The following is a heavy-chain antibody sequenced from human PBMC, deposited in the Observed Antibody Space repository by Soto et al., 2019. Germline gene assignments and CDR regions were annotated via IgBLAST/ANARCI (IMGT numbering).Heavy chain of an antibody. Sequence: PSETLSLTCTVSGGSVTNSSYYWGWIRQSPGKGLEWIGSVYYRGRSYSKSSVKSRVTISVDTSKNQFSLKLLSVTAADTAIYYCARSGVTGIVIPSHWFDPWGQGTLVTVSS. CDR3: ARSGVTGIVIPSHWFDP. CDR1: GGSVTNSSYY. CDR2: VYYRGRS. V-gene: IGHV4-39*07. D-gene: IGHD2-21*02. J-gene: IGHJ5*02.